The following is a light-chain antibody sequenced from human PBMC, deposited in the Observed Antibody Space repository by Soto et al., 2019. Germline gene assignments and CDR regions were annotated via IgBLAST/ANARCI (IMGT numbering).Light chain of an antibody. V-gene: IGKV3-20*01. J-gene: IGKJ1*01. CDR2: GAS. Sequence: EIVLTQSPGTLSLSPGERATLSCRTSQSVNNNYLAWYQQKPGQAPRLLIYGASSRATGIPDRFNGSGSGTDFTLSISRLEPEDFAVYYCQQYSSLWTFGQGTKVEIK. CDR1: QSVNNNY. CDR3: QQYSSLWT.